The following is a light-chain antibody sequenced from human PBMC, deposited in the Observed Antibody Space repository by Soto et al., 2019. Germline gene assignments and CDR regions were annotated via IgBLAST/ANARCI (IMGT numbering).Light chain of an antibody. Sequence: DIQMTQSESSLAAFVGDRVTLTCRASQSISSYLNWYQQKPGKAPKLLIDAASSLQSGVPSRFSGSGSGTDFTLTISSLQPEDFATYYCQQSYSTPQTFGQGTKVEIK. V-gene: IGKV1-39*01. CDR3: QQSYSTPQT. CDR1: QSISSY. CDR2: AAS. J-gene: IGKJ1*01.